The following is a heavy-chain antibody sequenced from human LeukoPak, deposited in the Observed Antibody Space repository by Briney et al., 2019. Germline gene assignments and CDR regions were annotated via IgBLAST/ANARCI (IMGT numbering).Heavy chain of an antibody. CDR3: ARGGYYDSSGYYFMGPPLDV. CDR1: GFTFSTYT. J-gene: IGHJ6*04. V-gene: IGHV3-48*01. D-gene: IGHD3-22*01. CDR2: ISSSSSTI. Sequence: SGGSLRLSCAASGFTFSTYTMTWVRQAPGKGLEWVSYISSSSSTIYYADSMKGRFPISRDNAKNSLYLQMNSLRAGDTAVYYCARGGYYDSSGYYFMGPPLDVWGKGTTVTISS.